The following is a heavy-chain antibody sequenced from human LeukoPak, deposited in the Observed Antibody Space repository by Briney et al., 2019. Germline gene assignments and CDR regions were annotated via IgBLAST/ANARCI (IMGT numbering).Heavy chain of an antibody. Sequence: ASVKVSCKASGYTFTSYDINWVRQATGQGLEWMGWMNPNSGNTGYAQKFQGRVTMTRNTPLRTAYMELSSLRSEGTAVNYCARARGYSYGYSDYWGQGTLVTVSS. CDR3: ARARGYSYGYSDY. CDR1: GYTFTSYD. J-gene: IGHJ4*02. D-gene: IGHD5-18*01. V-gene: IGHV1-8*01. CDR2: MNPNSGNT.